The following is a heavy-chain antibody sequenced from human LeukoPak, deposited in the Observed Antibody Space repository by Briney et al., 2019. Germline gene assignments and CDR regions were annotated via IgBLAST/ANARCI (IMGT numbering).Heavy chain of an antibody. CDR3: AKGGSTNFYYGDV. D-gene: IGHD2/OR15-2a*01. CDR1: GGSMTTLY. V-gene: IGHV4-59*01. Sequence: SETLSLTCSVSGGSMTTLYWTWIRQPPGKGLEWIGDIYDSGSTRYNTSLESRVTISVDTSKNQFSLKLSSVTAADTAVYYCAKGGSTNFYYGDVWGQGTTVTVSS. CDR2: IYDSGST. J-gene: IGHJ6*02.